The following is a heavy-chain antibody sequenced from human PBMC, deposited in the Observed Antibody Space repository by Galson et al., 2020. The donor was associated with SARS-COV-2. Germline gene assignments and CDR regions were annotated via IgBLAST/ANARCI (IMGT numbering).Heavy chain of an antibody. J-gene: IGHJ4*02. CDR2: INHRGST. CDR1: GGSFSDYY. Sequence: SQASETLSLTCAVYGGSFSDYYWSWIRPPPGRGLEWIGEINHRGSTSYNPSLNSRVTLSVDPSKKQFSLNLSSVTAADSGLYYCARGTRDVTMIVVVMTAVSCHFDHWGQVTLVTVSS. V-gene: IGHV4-34*01. D-gene: IGHD3-22*01. CDR3: ARGTRDVTMIVVVMTAVSCHFDH.